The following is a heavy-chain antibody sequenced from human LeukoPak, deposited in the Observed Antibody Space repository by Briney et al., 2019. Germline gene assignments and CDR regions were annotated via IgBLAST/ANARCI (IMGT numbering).Heavy chain of an antibody. CDR3: ARAILHGSCNDY. D-gene: IGHD1-14*01. J-gene: IGHJ4*02. CDR1: GYSISSGYY. CDR2: IYHSGST. Sequence: SETLSLTCAVSGYSISSGYYWGWIRQPPGKGLEWIGSIYHSGSTYYNPSLKSRVTISVDTSKNQFSLKLNSVTAADTAVYYCARAILHGSCNDYWGQGTLVTVSS. V-gene: IGHV4-38-2*01.